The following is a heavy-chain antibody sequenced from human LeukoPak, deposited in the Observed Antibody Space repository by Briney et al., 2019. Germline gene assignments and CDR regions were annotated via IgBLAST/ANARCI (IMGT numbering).Heavy chain of an antibody. D-gene: IGHD4-11*01. J-gene: IGHJ4*02. V-gene: IGHV3-30*02. CDR3: AKEAGSSAVTTRYVDY. Sequence: PGGSLRLSCVASGFTFSSYSMHWVRQAPGKGLEWVALMSCDGTNKYYADSVKGRFTISRDNSKNTLYLQMNSLRAEDTAVYYCAKEAGSSAVTTRYVDYWGQGTLVTVSS. CDR1: GFTFSSYS. CDR2: MSCDGTNK.